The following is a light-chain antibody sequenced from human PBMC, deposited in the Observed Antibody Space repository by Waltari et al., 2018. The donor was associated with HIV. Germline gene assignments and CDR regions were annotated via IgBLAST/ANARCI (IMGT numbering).Light chain of an antibody. CDR1: SSNIGRNT. Sequence: QSELSQPPSASGTPGQRVAISCSGSSSNIGRNTVNWYQQLPGTAPKLLIYSNNQRPSGVPDRFSGSQSGTSASLAITGLQSEDEADYYCALGDDSLNGVLFGGGTKLTVL. CDR3: ALGDDSLNGVL. J-gene: IGLJ2*01. CDR2: SNN. V-gene: IGLV1-44*01.